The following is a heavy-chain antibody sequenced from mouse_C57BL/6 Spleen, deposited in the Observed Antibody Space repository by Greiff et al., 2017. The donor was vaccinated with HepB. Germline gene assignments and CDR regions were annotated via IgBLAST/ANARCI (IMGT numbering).Heavy chain of an antibody. CDR1: GYTFTDYE. V-gene: IGHV1-15*01. CDR2: IDPETGGT. Sequence: QQSGAELVRPGASVTLSCKASGYTFTDYEMHWVKQTPVHGLEWIGAIDPETGGTAYNQKFKGKAILTADKSSSTAYMELRSLTSEDSAVYYCTRRAYYAMDYWGQGTSVTVSS. J-gene: IGHJ4*01. CDR3: TRRAYYAMDY. D-gene: IGHD3-3*01.